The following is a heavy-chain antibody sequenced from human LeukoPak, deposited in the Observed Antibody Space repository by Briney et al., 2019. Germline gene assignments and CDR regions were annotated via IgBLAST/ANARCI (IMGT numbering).Heavy chain of an antibody. V-gene: IGHV4-4*02. Sequence: SGTLSLTCAVSGGSISSSNWWSWVRQPPGQGLEWIGEIYHSGNTNYNPSLKSRVTISVDTSKNQFSLKLSSVTAADTAVYYCARGGFWSGYRDYWGQGTLVTVSS. CDR2: IYHSGNT. CDR3: ARGGFWSGYRDY. CDR1: GGSISSSNW. D-gene: IGHD3-3*01. J-gene: IGHJ4*02.